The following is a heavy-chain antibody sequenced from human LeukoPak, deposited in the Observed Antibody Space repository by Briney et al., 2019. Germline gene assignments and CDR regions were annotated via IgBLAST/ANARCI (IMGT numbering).Heavy chain of an antibody. J-gene: IGHJ4*02. CDR3: AGQYYDSSEDYFDY. CDR2: IYYSGST. D-gene: IGHD3-22*01. Sequence: TSETLSLTCTVSGGSISSYYWSWIRQPPGKGLEWIGYIYYSGSTNYNPSLKSRITISVDTSKNQFSLKLSSVTAADTAVYYCAGQYYDSSEDYFDYWGQGTLVTVSS. V-gene: IGHV4-59*01. CDR1: GGSISSYY.